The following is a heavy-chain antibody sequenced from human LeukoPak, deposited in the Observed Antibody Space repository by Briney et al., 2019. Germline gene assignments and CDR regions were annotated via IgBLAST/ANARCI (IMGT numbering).Heavy chain of an antibody. D-gene: IGHD6-13*01. J-gene: IGHJ1*01. CDR2: IYTSGST. CDR3: ARGPENDIRQQEFQH. CDR1: GVSISSGSYY. V-gene: IGHV4-61*02. Sequence: SETLSLTCTASGVSISSGSYYWSWIPPPAGKGLEWIGRIYTSGSTNYNPSLKSRVTISVDTSKNQVSLKLSSVTAADTAVYYRARGPENDIRQQEFQHWGQGTLVTVSS.